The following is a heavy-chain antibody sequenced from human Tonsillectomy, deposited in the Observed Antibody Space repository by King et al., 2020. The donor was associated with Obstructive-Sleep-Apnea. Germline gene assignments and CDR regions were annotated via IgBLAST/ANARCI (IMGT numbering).Heavy chain of an antibody. CDR2: INPSGGST. D-gene: IGHD6-19*01. CDR3: ARDRLPGYSSYWFDP. V-gene: IGHV1-46*01. Sequence: QLVQSGAEVKKPGASVKVSCKASGYTFTSYYMHWVRQAPGQGLEWMGIINPSGGSTSYAHKFQGRLTMTRDTSTSTVYMELTSLRSEDTAVYYCARDRLPGYSSYWFDPWGQGTLVSVSS. CDR1: GYTFTSYY. J-gene: IGHJ5*02.